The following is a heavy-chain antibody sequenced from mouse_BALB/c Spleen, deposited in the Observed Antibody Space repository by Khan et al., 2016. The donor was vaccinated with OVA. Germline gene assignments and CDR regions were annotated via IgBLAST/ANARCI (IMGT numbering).Heavy chain of an antibody. J-gene: IGHJ1*01. V-gene: IGHV9S7*01. CDR3: ASGGYWYFDV. D-gene: IGHD1-1*02. Sequence: LVESGPELKKPGETVRISCKASGYTFTTAGIQWVQKMPGKGLKWIGWINTYTGEPTYADDFKGRFAFSLETSASTAYLQINNLKNEDTATYFCASGGYWYFDVWGAGTTVTVSS. CDR2: INTYTGEP. CDR1: GYTFTTAG.